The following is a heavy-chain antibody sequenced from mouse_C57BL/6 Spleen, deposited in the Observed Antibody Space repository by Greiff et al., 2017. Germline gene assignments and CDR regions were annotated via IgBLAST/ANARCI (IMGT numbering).Heavy chain of an antibody. CDR3: ARWGKDGAAMDY. J-gene: IGHJ4*01. Sequence: QVQLQQPGAELVMPGASVKLSCKASGYTFTSYWMHWVKQRPGQGLEWIGEIDPSDGYTNYNQKFKGKSTLTVDKSSSTAYMQLSILTSEDSAVYYCARWGKDGAAMDYWGQGTSVTVSS. V-gene: IGHV1-69*01. CDR2: IDPSDGYT. CDR1: GYTFTSYW.